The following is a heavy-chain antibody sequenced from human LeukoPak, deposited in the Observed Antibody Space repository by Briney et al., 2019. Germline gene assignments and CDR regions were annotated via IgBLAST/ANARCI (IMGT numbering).Heavy chain of an antibody. CDR2: IYPGDSDT. D-gene: IGHD3-3*01. CDR3: ARQGDYDFWSGYYTAGWFDP. J-gene: IGHJ5*02. CDR1: GYSFTSYW. V-gene: IGHV5-51*01. Sequence: GESLKISCKGSGYSFTSYWIGWVRQMPGKGLEWMGIIYPGDSDTRYSPSFQGQVTISADKSISPAYLQWSSLKASDTAMYYCARQGDYDFWSGYYTAGWFDPWGQGTLVTVSS.